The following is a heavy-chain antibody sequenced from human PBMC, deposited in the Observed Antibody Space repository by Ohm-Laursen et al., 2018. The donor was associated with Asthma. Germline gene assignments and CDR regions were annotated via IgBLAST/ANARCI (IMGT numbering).Heavy chain of an antibody. Sequence: SLRLSCAASGFTFSSFAMSWVRQAPGKGLEWVSAVSGGGDSTYSADSVKGRFTISRDNSKNTLYLQMNSLRAEDTAVYYCAKDSSEVVAADEYWGQGTLVTVSS. CDR1: GFTFSSFA. V-gene: IGHV3-23*01. J-gene: IGHJ4*02. CDR3: AKDSSEVVAADEY. D-gene: IGHD2-15*01. CDR2: VSGGGDST.